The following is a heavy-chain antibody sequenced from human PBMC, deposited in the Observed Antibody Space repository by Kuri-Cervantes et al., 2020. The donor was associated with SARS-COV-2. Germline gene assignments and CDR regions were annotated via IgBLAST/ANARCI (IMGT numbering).Heavy chain of an antibody. D-gene: IGHD3-3*01. V-gene: IGHV3-15*01. J-gene: IGHJ4*02. Sequence: ETLSLTCAASGFTFSSYAMSWVRQAPGKGLEWVGRIKSKTDGGTTDYAAPVKGRFTISRDDSKNTLYLQMNSLKTEDTAVYYCTTLWSAWGQGTLVTVSS. CDR2: IKSKTDGGTT. CDR1: GFTFSSYA. CDR3: TTLWSA.